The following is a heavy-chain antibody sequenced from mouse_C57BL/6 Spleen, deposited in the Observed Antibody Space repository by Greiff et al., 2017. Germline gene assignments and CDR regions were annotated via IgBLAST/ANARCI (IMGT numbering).Heavy chain of an antibody. CDR1: GYTFTDYN. D-gene: IGHD1-1*01. Sequence: VQLQQSGPELVKPGASVKMSCKASGYTFTDYNLHWVKQSHGKSLEWIGYINPNNGGTSSNQKFKGKATLTVNKSSSTAYMELRSLTSEDSAVYYCARELRSYWYFDVWGTGTTVTVSS. J-gene: IGHJ1*03. V-gene: IGHV1-22*01. CDR2: INPNNGGT. CDR3: ARELRSYWYFDV.